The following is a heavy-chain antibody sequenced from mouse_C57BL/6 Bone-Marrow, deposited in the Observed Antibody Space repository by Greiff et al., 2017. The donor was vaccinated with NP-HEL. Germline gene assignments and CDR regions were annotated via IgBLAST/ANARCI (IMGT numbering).Heavy chain of an antibody. J-gene: IGHJ1*03. CDR1: GYSFTGYY. D-gene: IGHD1-1*01. Sequence: LQESGPELVKPGASVKISCKASGYSFTGYYMNWVKQSPEKSLEWIGEINPSTGGTTYNQKFKAKATLTVDKSSSTAYMQLKSLTSEDSAVYYCARQYYGSSPWYFDVWGTGTTVTVSS. CDR3: ARQYYGSSPWYFDV. CDR2: INPSTGGT. V-gene: IGHV1-42*01.